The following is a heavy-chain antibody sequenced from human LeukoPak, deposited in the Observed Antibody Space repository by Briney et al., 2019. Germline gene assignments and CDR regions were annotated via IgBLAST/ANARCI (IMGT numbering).Heavy chain of an antibody. Sequence: GGSLRLSCAASGFTFSSYGMHWVRQAPGKGLEWVAVIWYDGSNKYYADSVKGRFTISRDNAKNTVYLQMNSLRAEDTAVYYCARDLAYSSGWYDVDYWGQGTLVTVSS. D-gene: IGHD6-19*01. CDR1: GFTFSSYG. CDR3: ARDLAYSSGWYDVDY. J-gene: IGHJ4*02. V-gene: IGHV3-33*08. CDR2: IWYDGSNK.